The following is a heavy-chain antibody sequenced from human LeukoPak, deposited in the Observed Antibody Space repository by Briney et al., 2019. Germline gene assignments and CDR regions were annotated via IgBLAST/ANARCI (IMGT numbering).Heavy chain of an antibody. Sequence: GGSLRLSCTASGFTFCDYAMSWVRQAPGKGLEWVVFIRSKTYGQTIEYTASVKGRFTISRDDSKSIAYLQMNSLKIEDTAVYYCTRAGGYDNYFDYWGQGTLVTVSS. CDR1: GFTFCDYA. CDR3: TRAGGYDNYFDY. V-gene: IGHV3-49*04. J-gene: IGHJ4*02. CDR2: IRSKTYGQTI. D-gene: IGHD5-12*01.